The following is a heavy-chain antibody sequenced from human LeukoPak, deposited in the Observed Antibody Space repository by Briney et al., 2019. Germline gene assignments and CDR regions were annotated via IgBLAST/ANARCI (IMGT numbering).Heavy chain of an antibody. CDR3: ARLSGSRLPGY. D-gene: IGHD3-3*01. CDR2: ISSSSSAR. CDR1: GFTFSNHS. J-gene: IGHJ4*02. V-gene: IGHV3-48*01. Sequence: PGGFLRLSCAASGFTFSNHSMNWVRQAPGKGLEWVSYISSSSSARYYAGSVKGRFTISRDDARNSLYLQMNSLRAEDTAIYYCARLSGSRLPGYWGQGALVTVSS.